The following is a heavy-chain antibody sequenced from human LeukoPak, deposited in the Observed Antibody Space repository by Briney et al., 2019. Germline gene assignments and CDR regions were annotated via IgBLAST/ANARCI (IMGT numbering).Heavy chain of an antibody. CDR3: ARHAVTITRHGDLTYYYYGMDV. CDR1: GYSFTSYW. CDR2: IHPGDSNI. Sequence: GESLKISCKSSGYSFTSYWIGWLRQMPGKGLEWMGIIHPGDSNIKYSASFQGQVTISADKSIGTAYLQWRSLKASDSAMYYCARHAVTITRHGDLTYYYYGMDVWGQGTPVTVSS. D-gene: IGHD4-17*01. J-gene: IGHJ6*02. V-gene: IGHV5-51*01.